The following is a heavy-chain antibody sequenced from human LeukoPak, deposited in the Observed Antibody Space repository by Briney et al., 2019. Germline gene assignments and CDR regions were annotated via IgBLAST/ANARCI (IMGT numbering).Heavy chain of an antibody. CDR3: AKDPPGNYGAWDY. D-gene: IGHD4-17*01. CDR1: GFTFTTYG. CDR2: MSYDGAKQ. V-gene: IGHV3-30*18. J-gene: IGHJ4*02. Sequence: GGSLRLSCVTSGFTFTTYGMHWVRQAPGKGLEWVALMSYDGAKQYYAAPEKGRFTVSRDTSTNTLYQHMNSLRAEDTALYFCAKDPPGNYGAWDYWGQGTLVTVSS.